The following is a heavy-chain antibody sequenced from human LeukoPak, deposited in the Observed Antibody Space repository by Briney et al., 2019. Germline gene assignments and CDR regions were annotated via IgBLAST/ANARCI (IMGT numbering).Heavy chain of an antibody. CDR2: IYYSGST. Sequence: PSETLSLTCTLSGGSISSGDYYWSWIRQPPGKGLEWIGYIYYSGSTYYNPSLKSRVTISVDTSKNQFSLKLSSVTAADTAVYYSAREGGVMDDILTGYTTYYFDYWGQGTLVTVSS. CDR3: AREGGVMDDILTGYTTYYFDY. D-gene: IGHD3-9*01. CDR1: GGSISSGDYY. J-gene: IGHJ4*02. V-gene: IGHV4-30-4*01.